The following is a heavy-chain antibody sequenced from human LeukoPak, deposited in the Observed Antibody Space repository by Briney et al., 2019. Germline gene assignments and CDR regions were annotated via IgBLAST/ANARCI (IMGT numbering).Heavy chain of an antibody. CDR3: ARAWGIVVVPAATNGAFDI. D-gene: IGHD2-2*01. Sequence: KPGGSLRLSCAASGFTFSDYYMSWIRQAPGKGLEWVSYISSSGSTIYYADSVKGRFTISRDNAKNSLYLQMNSLRAEDTAVYYCARAWGIVVVPAATNGAFDIWGQGTMVTVSS. J-gene: IGHJ3*02. CDR2: ISSSGSTI. V-gene: IGHV3-11*04. CDR1: GFTFSDYY.